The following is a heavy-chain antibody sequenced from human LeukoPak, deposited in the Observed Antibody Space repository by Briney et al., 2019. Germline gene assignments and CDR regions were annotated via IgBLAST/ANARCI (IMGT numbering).Heavy chain of an antibody. J-gene: IGHJ4*02. V-gene: IGHV3-11*04. CDR2: ITPSSTTI. Sequence: TGGSLRLSCAASGFTFSDYYMSWIRQAPGKGLEWISYITPSSTTIHYADSVRGRFTLSRDNAKNSLYLQMDSLRAEDTAVYYCARGDQVGATLLWGQGTLVTVSS. CDR3: ARGDQVGATLL. CDR1: GFTFSDYY. D-gene: IGHD1-26*01.